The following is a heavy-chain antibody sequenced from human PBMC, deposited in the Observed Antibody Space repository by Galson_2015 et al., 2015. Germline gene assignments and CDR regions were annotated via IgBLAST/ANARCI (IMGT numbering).Heavy chain of an antibody. CDR3: ARPAGGYEVYFDY. Sequence: SLRLSCAASGFTFSSYAMHWVRQAPGKGLEWVAVISYDGSNKYYADSVKGRFTISRDNSKNTLYLQMNSLRAEDTAVYYCARPAGGYEVYFDYWGQGTLVTVSS. CDR2: ISYDGSNK. D-gene: IGHD1-1*01. CDR1: GFTFSSYA. J-gene: IGHJ4*02. V-gene: IGHV3-30*01.